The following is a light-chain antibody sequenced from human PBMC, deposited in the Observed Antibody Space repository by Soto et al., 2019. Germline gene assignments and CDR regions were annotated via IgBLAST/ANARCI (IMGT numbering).Light chain of an antibody. V-gene: IGKV3D-7*01. Sequence: EIVLTQSPGTVSLSAGERANLXXRASQSVSRRYLAWYQQKPGQAPRXXIYEASTRATGVPARFSGSGYGTEFTLIISSLQSEDFAVYYCQQHDVWPATFGQGTKVDIK. CDR1: QSVSRRY. CDR3: QQHDVWPAT. J-gene: IGKJ1*01. CDR2: EAS.